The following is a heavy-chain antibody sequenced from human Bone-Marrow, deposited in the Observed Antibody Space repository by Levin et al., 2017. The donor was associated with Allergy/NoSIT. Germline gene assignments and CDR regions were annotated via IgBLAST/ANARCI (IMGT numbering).Heavy chain of an antibody. V-gene: IGHV1-69*13. J-gene: IGHJ5*02. CDR1: GGTFSSYA. CDR3: ARATLGGETIFGVVHPFEP. Sequence: SVKVSCKASGGTFSSYAISWVRQAPGQGLEWMGGIIPIFGTANYAQKFQGRVTITADESTSTAYMELSSLRSEDTAVYYCARATLGGETIFGVVHPFEPWGQGTLVTVSS. CDR2: IIPIFGTA. D-gene: IGHD3-3*01.